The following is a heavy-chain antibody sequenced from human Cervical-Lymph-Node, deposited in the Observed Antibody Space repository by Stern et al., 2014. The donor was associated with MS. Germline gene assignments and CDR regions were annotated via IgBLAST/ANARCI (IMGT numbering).Heavy chain of an antibody. CDR3: ARARYSSGWSPPYYFDY. V-gene: IGHV1-69*01. Sequence: AQLVESVAEVKKPGTSVKVSCKASGGTFSSYAISWVRQAPGQGLEWMGGIIPIFGTANCAQKFQGRVTITADESTSTAYMELSSLRSEDTAVYYCARARYSSGWSPPYYFDYWGQGTLVTVSS. CDR2: IIPIFGTA. J-gene: IGHJ4*02. D-gene: IGHD6-19*01. CDR1: GGTFSSYA.